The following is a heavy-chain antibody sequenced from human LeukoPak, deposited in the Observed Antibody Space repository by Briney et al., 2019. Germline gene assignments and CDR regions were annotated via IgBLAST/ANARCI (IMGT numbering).Heavy chain of an antibody. V-gene: IGHV4-4*07. CDR1: GGSISSYY. Sequence: PSETLSLTCTVSGGSISSYYWSWIRQPAGKGLEWIGRIYTSGSTNYNPSLKSRVTMSVDTSKNQFSLKLSSVTAADTAVYYCARGLDDYGDSEHAFDIWGQGTMVTVSS. CDR3: ARGLDDYGDSEHAFDI. CDR2: IYTSGST. D-gene: IGHD4-17*01. J-gene: IGHJ3*02.